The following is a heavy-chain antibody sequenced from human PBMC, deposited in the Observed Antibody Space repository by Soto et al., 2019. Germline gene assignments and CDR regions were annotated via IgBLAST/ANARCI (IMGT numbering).Heavy chain of an antibody. D-gene: IGHD3-10*01. V-gene: IGHV3-48*02. CDR1: GFTFSSYS. Sequence: GGSLRLSCAASGFTFSSYSVNWVRQAPVKGLEWVSYISSGSKTIYYADSVKGRCTVSRDNAKNSQYLQMNSLTDEDTAVYYCAREDILGVRSFDYWGRGTLVTVSS. CDR3: AREDILGVRSFDY. J-gene: IGHJ4*02. CDR2: ISSGSKTI.